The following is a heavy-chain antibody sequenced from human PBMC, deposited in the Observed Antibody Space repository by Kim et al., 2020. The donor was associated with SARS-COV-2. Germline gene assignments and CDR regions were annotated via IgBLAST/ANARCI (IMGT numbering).Heavy chain of an antibody. CDR2: IKSKTDGGTT. CDR1: GFTFSNAW. CDR3: TTLSRGYYDILTGYRQPGENYDMDV. J-gene: IGHJ6*02. V-gene: IGHV3-15*01. D-gene: IGHD3-9*01. Sequence: GGSLRLSCAASGFTFSNAWMSWVRQAPGKGLEWVGRIKSKTDGGTTDYAAPVKGRFTISRDDSKNTLYLQMNSLKTEDTAVYYCTTLSRGYYDILTGYRQPGENYDMDVWGQGTTVTVSS.